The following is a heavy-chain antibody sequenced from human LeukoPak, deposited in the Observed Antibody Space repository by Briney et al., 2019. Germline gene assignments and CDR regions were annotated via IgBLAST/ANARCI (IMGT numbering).Heavy chain of an antibody. V-gene: IGHV1-2*02. CDR3: ARKGGGHYYDSSGYYPLDY. D-gene: IGHD3-22*01. J-gene: IGHJ4*02. Sequence: ASVKVSCKASGYTFTGYYMHWVRQAPGRGLEWMGWINPNSGGTNYAQKFQGRVTMTRDTSISTAYMELSRLRSDDTAVYYCARKGGGHYYDSSGYYPLDYWGQGTLVTVSS. CDR1: GYTFTGYY. CDR2: INPNSGGT.